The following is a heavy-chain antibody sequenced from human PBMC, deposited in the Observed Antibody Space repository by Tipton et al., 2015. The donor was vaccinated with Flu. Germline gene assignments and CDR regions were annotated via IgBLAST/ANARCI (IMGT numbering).Heavy chain of an antibody. Sequence: GSLRLSCAASGINFSKAWMSWVRQAPGKGLEWVGRIKSKTDGGATEYAASVKGRFTISRDDSKSMLYLQMNSLKTDDTAVYYCTWVYEGFWGQGTLVTVSS. J-gene: IGHJ4*02. CDR2: IKSKTDGGAT. D-gene: IGHD6-13*01. CDR3: TWVYEGF. CDR1: GINFSKAW. V-gene: IGHV3-15*01.